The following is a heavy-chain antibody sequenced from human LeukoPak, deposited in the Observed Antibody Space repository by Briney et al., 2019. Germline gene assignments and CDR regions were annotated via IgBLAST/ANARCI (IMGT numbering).Heavy chain of an antibody. CDR3: AKGLKQWGDAFDI. CDR1: GFTFSSYA. J-gene: IGHJ3*02. Sequence: GGSLRLSCAAAGFTFSSYAMSWVRQAPGKGLEWVSVISGSGGSTYYADSVKGRFTVSRDNSKNTLYLQMNSLRAEDTAVYYCAKGLKQWGDAFDIWDRGTMVTVSS. D-gene: IGHD6-19*01. CDR2: ISGSGGST. V-gene: IGHV3-23*01.